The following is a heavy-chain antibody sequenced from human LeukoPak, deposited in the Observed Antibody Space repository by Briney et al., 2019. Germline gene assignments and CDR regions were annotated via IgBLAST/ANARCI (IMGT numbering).Heavy chain of an antibody. CDR2: ISSSSSYI. CDR3: GRAGSFSPIEY. D-gene: IGHD2/OR15-2a*01. V-gene: IGHV3-21*04. J-gene: IGHJ4*02. Sequence: PGRSLTLSCAASGFTISYYDMHWVRQAPGKGLEWISSISSSSSYIYYADSVKGRFTISRDNAKNSLYLQMNSLKTEDTALYYCGRAGSFSPIEYWGQGTLVTVSS. CDR1: GFTISYYD.